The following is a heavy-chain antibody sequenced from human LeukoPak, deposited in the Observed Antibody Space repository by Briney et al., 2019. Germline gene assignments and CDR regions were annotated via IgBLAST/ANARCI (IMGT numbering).Heavy chain of an antibody. D-gene: IGHD3-10*01. CDR2: LYAGGES. J-gene: IGHJ4*02. Sequence: PGGSLRLSCAASGFPVKSSYMNWVRQAPGKGLEWVSVLYAGGESYYADSVLGRFTISRDNSNNTVFLEMNSLTADDTAVYFCARDSARNQYSSGHFDLWGQGTLVTVSS. CDR1: GFPVKSSY. V-gene: IGHV3-53*01. CDR3: ARDSARNQYSSGHFDL.